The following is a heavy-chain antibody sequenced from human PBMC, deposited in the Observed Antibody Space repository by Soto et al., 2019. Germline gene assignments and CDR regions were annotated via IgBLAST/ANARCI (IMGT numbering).Heavy chain of an antibody. CDR2: IDLSGTTR. V-gene: IGHV3-23*03. CDR1: GFSFSDYS. Sequence: EQLLESGGDLVQPGGSLRLSCAASGFSFSDYSMNWVRQAPGRGLEWVAFIDLSGTTRDYRESVKGRFTISKDKSMNTVYLQMNSLRVEDAAVYYCTKDRVPDGIYSFDYWGQGALVTVSS. J-gene: IGHJ4*02. CDR3: TKDRVPDGIYSFDY. D-gene: IGHD2-15*01.